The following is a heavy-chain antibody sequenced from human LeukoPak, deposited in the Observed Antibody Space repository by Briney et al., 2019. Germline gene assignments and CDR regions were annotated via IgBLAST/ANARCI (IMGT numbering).Heavy chain of an antibody. CDR1: GGSISSYY. D-gene: IGHD3/OR15-3a*01. V-gene: IGHV4-59*01. CDR3: ARGSWTTGAIYFDY. J-gene: IGHJ4*02. Sequence: SETLSLTCTVSGGSISSYYWSWIRQSPGKGLECIGYIYYSGSTNYNPSLKSRVIISVDTSKNQVSLKLSSVTAADAAVYYCARGSWTTGAIYFDYWGQGTLVTVSS. CDR2: IYYSGST.